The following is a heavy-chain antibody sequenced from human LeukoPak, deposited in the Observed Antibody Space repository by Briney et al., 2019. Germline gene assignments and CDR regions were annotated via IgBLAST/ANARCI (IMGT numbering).Heavy chain of an antibody. J-gene: IGHJ4*02. CDR3: ARGRYGAYDY. D-gene: IGHD1-1*01. V-gene: IGHV4-34*01. Sequence: PSGTLSLTCAVYGGSFSGYYWSWIRQPPGKGLEWIGEINHSGSTNYNPSLKSRVTISVDTSKNQFSLKLSSVTAADTAVYYCARGRYGAYDYWGQGTLVTVSS. CDR1: GGSFSGYY. CDR2: INHSGST.